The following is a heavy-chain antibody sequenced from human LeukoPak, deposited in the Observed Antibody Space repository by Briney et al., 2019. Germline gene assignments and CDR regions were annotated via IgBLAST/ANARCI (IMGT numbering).Heavy chain of an antibody. CDR3: AKNPPLASRVVVIFFDY. J-gene: IGHJ4*02. CDR2: ISYDGSNK. CDR1: GFTFSSYG. Sequence: PGGSLRLSCAASGFTFSSYGMHWVRQAPGKGLEWVAVISYDGSNKYYADSVKGRFTISRDNAKNSLYLQMNSLRAEDTAVYYCAKNPPLASRVVVIFFDYWGQGTLVTVSS. V-gene: IGHV3-30*18. D-gene: IGHD3-22*01.